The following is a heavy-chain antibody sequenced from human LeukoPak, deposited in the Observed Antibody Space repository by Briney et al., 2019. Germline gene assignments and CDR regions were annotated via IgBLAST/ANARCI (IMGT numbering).Heavy chain of an antibody. CDR1: GFTFSSYA. CDR2: ISGSGDST. Sequence: GGSLRLSCAASGFTFSSYAMSWVRQAPGKGLEWVSTISGSGDSTYYADSVKGRFTISRDNSRNTLYLQMNSLRAEDTAVYYCAKYNYYDSSGYNWGQGTLVTVSS. CDR3: AKYNYYDSSGYN. D-gene: IGHD3-22*01. J-gene: IGHJ4*02. V-gene: IGHV3-23*01.